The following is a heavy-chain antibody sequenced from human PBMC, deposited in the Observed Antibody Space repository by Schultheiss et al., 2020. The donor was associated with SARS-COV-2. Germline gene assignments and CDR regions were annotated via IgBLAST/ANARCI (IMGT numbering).Heavy chain of an antibody. CDR2: IYYSGST. J-gene: IGHJ6*02. D-gene: IGHD3-22*01. CDR1: GGSISSYY. V-gene: IGHV4-59*01. CDR3: ARDAYYYDSSGPSTSHYYYYGMDV. Sequence: LSLTCTVSGGSISSYYWSWIRQPPGKGLEWIGYIYYSGSTNYNPSLKSRVTISVDTSKNQFSLKLSSVTAADTAVYYCARDAYYYDSSGPSTSHYYYYGMDVWGLGTTVTVSS.